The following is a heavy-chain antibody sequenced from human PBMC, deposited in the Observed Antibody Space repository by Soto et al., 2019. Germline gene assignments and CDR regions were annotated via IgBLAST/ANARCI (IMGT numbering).Heavy chain of an antibody. CDR1: VCTFSNYG. J-gene: IGHJ4*02. D-gene: IGHD3-10*01. CDR3: ARAYYFGSGTYYTLYY. Sequence: VGSLRLSCASSVCTFSNYGMHCVRHSPGKGLEWVAVISDDGVSKYYADSVQGRFTISRDNSESVVLLQMNSLRPDDTALYFCARAYYFGSGTYYTLYYWGQGTQVSVSS. CDR2: ISDDGVSK. V-gene: IGHV3-30*03.